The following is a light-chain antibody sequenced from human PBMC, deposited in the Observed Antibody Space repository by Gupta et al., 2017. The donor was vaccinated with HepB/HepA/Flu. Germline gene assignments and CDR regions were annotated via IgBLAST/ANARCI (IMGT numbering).Light chain of an antibody. CDR2: DVS. V-gene: IGLV2-14*01. J-gene: IGLJ1*01. CDR1: SSDVGGYNY. Sequence: HSALTQPASVSGSPGQSHTISCTGTSSDVGGYNYVSWYQQHPGKAPKLMIYDVSNRPSGVSNRFSGSKSGNTASLTISGLQAEDEADYYCSSYTSSSTLYVFGTGTKVTVL. CDR3: SSYTSSSTLYV.